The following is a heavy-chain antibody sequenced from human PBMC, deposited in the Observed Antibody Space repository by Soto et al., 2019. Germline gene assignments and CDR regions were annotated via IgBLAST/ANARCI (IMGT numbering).Heavy chain of an antibody. D-gene: IGHD3-22*01. CDR3: ARTAYYYDSSGYYDYPDAFDI. CDR2: INHSGST. CDR1: GGSFSGYY. Sequence: SETLSLTCAVYGGSFSGYYWSWIRQPPGKGLEWIGEINHSGSTNYNPSLKSRVTISVDTSKNQFSLKLSSVTAADTAVYYCARTAYYYDSSGYYDYPDAFDIWGQGTMVTVSS. J-gene: IGHJ3*02. V-gene: IGHV4-34*01.